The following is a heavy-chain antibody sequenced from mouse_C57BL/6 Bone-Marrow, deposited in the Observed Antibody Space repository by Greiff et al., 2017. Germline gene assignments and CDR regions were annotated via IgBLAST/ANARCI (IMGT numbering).Heavy chain of an antibody. CDR3: TNYDGYYDYAMDY. V-gene: IGHV1-15*01. Sequence: VQLQESGAELVRPGASVTLSCKASGYTFTDYEMHWVKQTPVHGLEWIGAIDPETGGTAYNQKFKGKAILTADKSSSTAYMELRSLTSEDSAVEYCTNYDGYYDYAMDYWGQGTSVTVSS. CDR1: GYTFTDYE. J-gene: IGHJ4*01. D-gene: IGHD2-3*01. CDR2: IDPETGGT.